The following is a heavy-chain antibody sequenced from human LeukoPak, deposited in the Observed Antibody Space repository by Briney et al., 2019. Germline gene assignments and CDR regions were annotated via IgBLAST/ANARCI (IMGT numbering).Heavy chain of an antibody. CDR1: GFTFNNYA. CDR2: ICGGGETT. J-gene: IGHJ4*02. D-gene: IGHD4-17*01. CDR3: ARDYADYVGYFFFDY. V-gene: IGHV3-23*01. Sequence: PGGSLRLSCAASGFTFNNYAMNWVRQAPGKGLEWVSSICGGGETTYYADSAKGRFTIPRDNSQNTLYLQMNSLRAEDTAVYYCARDYADYVGYFFFDYWGQGTLVTVSS.